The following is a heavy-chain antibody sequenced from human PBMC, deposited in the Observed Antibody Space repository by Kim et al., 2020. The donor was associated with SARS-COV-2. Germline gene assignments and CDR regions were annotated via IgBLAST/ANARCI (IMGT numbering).Heavy chain of an antibody. CDR2: IFHNGVT. CDR3: ARHRLAASGLSLDV. V-gene: IGHV4-59*13. J-gene: IGHJ6*02. Sequence: SETLSLTCTVSGDSMSLFFWSWIRQSPGKGLEWLGSIFHNGVTNYSPSLKSRLTMSMDTSKSEMSLRLSSVTPVDSARYFCARHRLAASGLSLDVWGQGANVIFSS. D-gene: IGHD6-13*01. CDR1: GDSMSLFF.